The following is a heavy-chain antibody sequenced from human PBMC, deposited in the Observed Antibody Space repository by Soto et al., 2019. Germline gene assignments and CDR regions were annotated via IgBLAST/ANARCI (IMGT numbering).Heavy chain of an antibody. J-gene: IGHJ6*02. CDR2: ISGSGGST. CDR1: GFTFSSYA. D-gene: IGHD3-16*01. V-gene: IGHV3-23*01. Sequence: GGSLRLSCAASGFTFSSYAMSWVRRAPGKGLEWVSAISGSGGSTYYADSVKGRFTISRDNSKNTLYLPMNSLRAEDTAVYYCAKHRFPLGESTRFSGNYYYYGMDVWRQGSKVIV. CDR3: AKHRFPLGESTRFSGNYYYYGMDV.